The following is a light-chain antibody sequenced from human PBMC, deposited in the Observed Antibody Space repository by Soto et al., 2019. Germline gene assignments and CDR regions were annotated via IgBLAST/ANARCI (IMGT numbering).Light chain of an antibody. J-gene: IGLJ1*01. CDR1: SSDIGNYDY. CDR3: CSYAGSSTFFYV. V-gene: IGLV2-11*01. CDR2: DVS. Sequence: QSVLTQPRSVSGSPGQSVTLSCTGTSSDIGNYDYVSWYQQHPGMAPKLIIYDVSKRPSGVPDRSSGSKSGNTASLTISGLQAEDEADYYCCSYAGSSTFFYVLGTGTKVTVL.